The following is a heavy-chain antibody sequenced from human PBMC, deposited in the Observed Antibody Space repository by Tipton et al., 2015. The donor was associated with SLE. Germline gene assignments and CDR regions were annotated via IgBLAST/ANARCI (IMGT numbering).Heavy chain of an antibody. V-gene: IGHV4-34*01. CDR3: ARGAGSSYYYYYGMDV. CDR1: GGSFSGYY. Sequence: TLSLTCAVYGGSFSGYYWSWIRQPPGKGLEWIGEINHSGSTNYNPSLKSRVTISVDTSKNQFSLKLSSVTAADTAVYYCARGAGSSYYYYYGMDVWGQGTTVTVSS. J-gene: IGHJ6*02. D-gene: IGHD6-6*01. CDR2: INHSGST.